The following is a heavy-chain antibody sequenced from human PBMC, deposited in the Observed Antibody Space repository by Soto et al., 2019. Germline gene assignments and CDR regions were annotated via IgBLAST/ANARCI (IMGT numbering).Heavy chain of an antibody. CDR1: GFSFSSYG. D-gene: IGHD2-15*01. Sequence: QVQLVESGGGVVQPGRSLRLSCVASGFSFSSYGMHWVRQAPGKGLEWVAVISYDGSNKYYGDSVKGRFTISRDNSKNTRYLEMKRLGGGDTGVYYCVKDAVAVVAPYYFYGMDVWGQGTTVTVSS. J-gene: IGHJ6*02. V-gene: IGHV3-30*18. CDR2: ISYDGSNK. CDR3: VKDAVAVVAPYYFYGMDV.